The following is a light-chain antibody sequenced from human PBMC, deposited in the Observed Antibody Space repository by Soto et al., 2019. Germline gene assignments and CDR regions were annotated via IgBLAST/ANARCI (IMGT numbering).Light chain of an antibody. V-gene: IGLV2-23*02. CDR3: CSYVGSTTYV. J-gene: IGLJ1*01. CDR2: EVS. CDR1: SSDVGSYNL. Sequence: QSALTQPASVSGSPGQSITISCTGTSSDVGSYNLVSWYQQHPGKAPRLMIYEVSKRPSGVSNRFSGSKSGNTASLTISGLQADDEADSSCCSYVGSTTYVFGTGKKVTVL.